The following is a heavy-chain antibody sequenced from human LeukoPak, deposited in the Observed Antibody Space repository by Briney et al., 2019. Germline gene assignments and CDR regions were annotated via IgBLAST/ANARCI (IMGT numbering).Heavy chain of an antibody. Sequence: GGSLMLSCAASGFTFSVYYMSWIRQAPGKALEWVSYISSSGSTIYYADSVKGRFTISLDNTMNSLYLQMNSLRAVDTAVYHCARVDYDSRVLPYWGQGALVTVSS. CDR2: ISSSGSTI. D-gene: IGHD3-22*01. J-gene: IGHJ4*02. V-gene: IGHV3-11*04. CDR1: GFTFSVYY. CDR3: ARVDYDSRVLPY.